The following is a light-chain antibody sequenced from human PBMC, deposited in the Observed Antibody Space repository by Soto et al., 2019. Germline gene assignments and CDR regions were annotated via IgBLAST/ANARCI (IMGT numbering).Light chain of an antibody. Sequence: QSMLTHPASLSWAPGQSITISCTGTSSDVGSYNLVSWYQQHPGKAPKLMIYEVSKRPSGVSNRFSGSKSGNTASLTISGLQAEDEADYYCCSYAGSSSYVFGTGTKVTVL. CDR2: EVS. J-gene: IGLJ1*01. CDR3: CSYAGSSSYV. V-gene: IGLV2-23*02. CDR1: SSDVGSYNL.